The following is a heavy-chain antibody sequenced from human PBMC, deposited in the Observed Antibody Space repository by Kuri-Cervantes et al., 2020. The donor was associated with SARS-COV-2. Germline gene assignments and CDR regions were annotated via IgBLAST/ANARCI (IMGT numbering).Heavy chain of an antibody. CDR2: IYYSGST. Sequence: GSLRLSCTVSGGSISSSSYYWGWIRQPPGKGLEWIGSIYYSGSTYYNPSLKSRVTISVDTSKNQFSLKLSSVTAADTAVYYCARRGNDFWSGYRSPDAFDIWGQGTMVTVSS. J-gene: IGHJ3*02. V-gene: IGHV4-39*01. CDR3: ARRGNDFWSGYRSPDAFDI. D-gene: IGHD3-3*01. CDR1: GGSISSSSYY.